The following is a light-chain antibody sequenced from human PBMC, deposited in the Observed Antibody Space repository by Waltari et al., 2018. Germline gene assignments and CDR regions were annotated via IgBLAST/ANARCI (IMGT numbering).Light chain of an antibody. CDR2: EVS. Sequence: QSALTQPASVSGSPGQSISISCTGTSSDVGGYDYVSWYQQLPGKAPKLIIYEVSNRPSGVSHRFYVSKSGNTASMTISGLQADDESDYYCSSYGIPNTHVFGTGTKVTVL. J-gene: IGLJ1*01. CDR1: SSDVGGYDY. CDR3: SSYGIPNTHV. V-gene: IGLV2-14*01.